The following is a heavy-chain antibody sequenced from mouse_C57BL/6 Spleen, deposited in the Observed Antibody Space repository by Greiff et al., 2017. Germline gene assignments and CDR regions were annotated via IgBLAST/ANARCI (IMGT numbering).Heavy chain of an antibody. D-gene: IGHD2-4*01. CDR2: IYPGNSDT. Sequence: VQLQQSGTVLARPGASVKMSCKTSGYTFTSYWMHWVKQRPGQGLEWIGAIYPGNSDTSYNQKFKGKAKLTAVTSARTAYMELSSLTNEDSAVYYCSYDYDESAWFAYWGQGTLVTVSA. CDR3: SYDYDESAWFAY. V-gene: IGHV1-5*01. J-gene: IGHJ3*01. CDR1: GYTFTSYW.